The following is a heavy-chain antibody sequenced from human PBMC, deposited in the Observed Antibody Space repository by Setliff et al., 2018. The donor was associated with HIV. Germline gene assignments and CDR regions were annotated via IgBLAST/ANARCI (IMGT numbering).Heavy chain of an antibody. V-gene: IGHV1-69*13. J-gene: IGHJ4*02. CDR2: IIPIFGTA. CDR3: ASGSIDKREYYFDY. Sequence: SVKVSCKASGGTFSSYAISWVRQAPGQGLEWMGGIIPIFGTANYAQKFQGRVTIIADESTSTAYMELSSLRSEDTAVYYCASGSIDKREYYFDYWGQGTLVTVSS. CDR1: GGTFSSYA. D-gene: IGHD3-10*01.